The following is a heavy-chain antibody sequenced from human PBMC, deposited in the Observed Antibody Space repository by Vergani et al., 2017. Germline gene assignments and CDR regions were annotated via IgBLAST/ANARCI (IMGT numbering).Heavy chain of an antibody. D-gene: IGHD2-15*01. J-gene: IGHJ4*02. CDR2: IHTSGST. CDR1: GGSISSGSYY. CDR3: ARGNIVVANYYFDY. V-gene: IGHV4-61*02. Sequence: QVQLQESGPGLLKPSQTLSLTCTVSGGSISSGSYYWSWIRQPAGKGLEWIGRIHTSGSTHYNPSLKSRVTISVDTSKNQFSLKLSSVTAADTAVYYCARGNIVVANYYFDYWGQGTLVTVSS.